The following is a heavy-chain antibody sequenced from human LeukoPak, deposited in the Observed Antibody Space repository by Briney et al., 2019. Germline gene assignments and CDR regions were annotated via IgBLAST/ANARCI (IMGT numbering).Heavy chain of an antibody. CDR2: IEQDGSEK. D-gene: IGHD1-26*01. V-gene: IGHV3-7*03. J-gene: IGHJ4*02. Sequence: GGSLRLSCGASGFIFSSYWMSWVRQAPGEGLEWVANIEQDGSEKYYVDSVKGRFTISRDNAKNSLYLQMTSLRAEDTAVYYCAREGGSFSNYFDYWGQGTLVTVSS. CDR1: GFIFSSYW. CDR3: AREGGSFSNYFDY.